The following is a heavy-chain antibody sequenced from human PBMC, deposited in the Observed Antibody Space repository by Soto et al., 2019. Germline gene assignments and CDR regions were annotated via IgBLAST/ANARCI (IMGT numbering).Heavy chain of an antibody. D-gene: IGHD6-6*01. V-gene: IGHV3-48*03. CDR1: VFTFISYE. CDR3: ARGRSIAARLGGWFDP. Sequence: PGWSLRLSCASSVFTFISYEMNWVRQAPGKGLEWVSYISSSGSTIYYADSVKGRFTISRDNAKNSLYLQMNSLRAEDTAVYYCARGRSIAARLGGWFDPWGQGTLVTV. CDR2: ISSSGSTI. J-gene: IGHJ5*02.